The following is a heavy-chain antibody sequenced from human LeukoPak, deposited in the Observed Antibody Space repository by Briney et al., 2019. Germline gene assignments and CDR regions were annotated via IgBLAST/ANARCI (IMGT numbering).Heavy chain of an antibody. CDR1: GGTFSSYA. D-gene: IGHD3-22*01. CDR2: IIPIFGTA. Sequence: SVKVSCKASGGTFSSYAISWVRQAPGQGLEWMGGIIPIFGTANYAQKFQGRVTITADESTSTAYMELSSLRSEDTAVYYCARELSSGYFSNFDAFDIWGQGTMVTVSS. V-gene: IGHV1-69*13. CDR3: ARELSSGYFSNFDAFDI. J-gene: IGHJ3*02.